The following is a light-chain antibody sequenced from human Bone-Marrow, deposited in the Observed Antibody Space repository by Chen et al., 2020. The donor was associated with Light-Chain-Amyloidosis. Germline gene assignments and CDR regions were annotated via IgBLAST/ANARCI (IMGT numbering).Light chain of an antibody. CDR1: SSDVGGYNY. CDR3: SSYGGSNNLL. J-gene: IGLJ2*01. V-gene: IGLV2-8*01. Sequence: QSALTQPPSASGSPGQSVTLSCAGTSSDVGGYNYVSWYQQHTGKAPKLMIYEVTKRPSGVPDRFSGSKSGNTASLTVSGLQAEDEADYYCSSYGGSNNLLFGGGTKVTVL. CDR2: EVT.